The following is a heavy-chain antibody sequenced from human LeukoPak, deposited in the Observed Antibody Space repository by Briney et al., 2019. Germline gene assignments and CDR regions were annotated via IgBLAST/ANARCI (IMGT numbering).Heavy chain of an antibody. J-gene: IGHJ4*02. CDR3: ARGRGYYYGSGSYREFDC. CDR1: GGSFSGYY. Sequence: PSETLSLTCAVYGGSFSGYYWSWIRQPPGKGLEWIGEINHSGSTNYNPSLKSRVTISVDTSKNQFSLKLSSVTAADTAVYYCARGRGYYYGSGSYREFDCWGQGTLVTVSS. CDR2: INHSGST. V-gene: IGHV4-34*01. D-gene: IGHD3-10*01.